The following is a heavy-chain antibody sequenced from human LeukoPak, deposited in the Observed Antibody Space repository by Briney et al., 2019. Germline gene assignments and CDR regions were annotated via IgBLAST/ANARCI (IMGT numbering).Heavy chain of an antibody. CDR1: GFTFGDYA. D-gene: IGHD3-9*01. V-gene: IGHV3-49*04. J-gene: IGHJ4*02. Sequence: PGRSLRLSCTASGFTFGDYAMSWVRQALGKGLEWVGFIRSKAYGGTTEYAASVKGRFTITRDDSKSIAYLQMNSLKTEDTAVYYCTRERIRYFDWLPDYWGQGTLVTVSS. CDR2: IRSKAYGGTT. CDR3: TRERIRYFDWLPDY.